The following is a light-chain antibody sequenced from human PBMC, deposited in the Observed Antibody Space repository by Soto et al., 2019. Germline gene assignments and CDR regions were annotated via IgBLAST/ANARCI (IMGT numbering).Light chain of an antibody. CDR2: GAS. Sequence: EIVLTQSPGTLSLSPGERATLSCRASQSVSNNYLAWYQQKPGQAPRLLIYGASNRATGIPDRFSGSGSGTEFSLTVSSLQSEDFAVYYCQQYNDWPWTFSQGTKVDIK. CDR1: QSVSNN. CDR3: QQYNDWPWT. J-gene: IGKJ1*01. V-gene: IGKV3D-15*01.